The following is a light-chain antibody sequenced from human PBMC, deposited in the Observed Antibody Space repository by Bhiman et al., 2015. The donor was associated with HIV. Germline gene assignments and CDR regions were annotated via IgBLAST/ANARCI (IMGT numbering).Light chain of an antibody. J-gene: IGLJ1*01. CDR3: CSYAGTSPHYV. Sequence: QSALTQPASVSGSPGQSITISCTGTSSDVGGYTYVSWYQQHPGKAPKLMIYDVSKRPSGVSNRFSGSKSDTTASLTISGLQAEDEADYYCCSYAGTSPHYVFGTGTKVTVL. CDR2: DVS. V-gene: IGLV2-14*03. CDR1: SSDVGGYTY.